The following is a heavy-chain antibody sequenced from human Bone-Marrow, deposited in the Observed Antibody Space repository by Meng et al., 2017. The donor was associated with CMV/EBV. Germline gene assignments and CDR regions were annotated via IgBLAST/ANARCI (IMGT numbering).Heavy chain of an antibody. Sequence: GESLKISCAASGFTFSSYWMHWVRQVPGKGLVWVARINTDGSRTSYADSVKGRFTISRDNAKNTLYLQLNSLRAEDTAVYYCATITPYCSGGSCSHFDYWGQGTLVTVSS. CDR2: INTDGSRT. J-gene: IGHJ4*02. V-gene: IGHV3-74*01. CDR3: ATITPYCSGGSCSHFDY. D-gene: IGHD2-15*01. CDR1: GFTFSSYW.